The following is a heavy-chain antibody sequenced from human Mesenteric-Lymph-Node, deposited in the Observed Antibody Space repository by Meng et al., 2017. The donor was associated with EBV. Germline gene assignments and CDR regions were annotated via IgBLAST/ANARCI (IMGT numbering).Heavy chain of an antibody. Sequence: QWHLQESVPGIVKPSGTLSLTCAVSGVSISSGSWWSWGRQPPGKGLEWIGEIFHGVTTNYNPPLKGRVTISVDTSKNHFSLSLTSVTAADTAVYYCARVMFTDSVKNYFDPWGQGTLVTVSS. D-gene: IGHD1-7*01. J-gene: IGHJ5*02. V-gene: IGHV4-4*02. CDR1: GVSISSGSW. CDR2: IFHGVTT. CDR3: ARVMFTDSVKNYFDP.